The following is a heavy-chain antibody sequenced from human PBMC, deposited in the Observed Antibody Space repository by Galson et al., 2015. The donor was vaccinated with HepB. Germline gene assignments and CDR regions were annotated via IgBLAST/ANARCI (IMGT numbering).Heavy chain of an antibody. J-gene: IGHJ4*02. CDR2: ISYDGSNK. CDR3: ARVRYCSSTSCSGYCDY. V-gene: IGHV3-30-3*01. CDR1: GFTFSSYA. D-gene: IGHD2-2*01. Sequence: SLRLSCAASGFTFSSYAMHWVRQAPGKGLEWVAVISYDGSNKYYADSVKGRFTISRDNSKNTLYLQMNSLRAEDTAVYYCARVRYCSSTSCSGYCDYWGQGTLVTVSS.